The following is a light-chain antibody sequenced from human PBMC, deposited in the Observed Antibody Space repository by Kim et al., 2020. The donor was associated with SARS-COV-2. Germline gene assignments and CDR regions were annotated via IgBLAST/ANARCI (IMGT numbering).Light chain of an antibody. Sequence: EIVMTQSPATLSVSPGERATLSYRASQSVSSNLAWYQHKPGQAPRLLIYAASTRATGVPARFSGSGSGTEFTLTISSLQSEDYAVYYCQQYNNWPLFGPGTKVDIK. CDR3: QQYNNWPL. V-gene: IGKV3-15*01. CDR2: AAS. J-gene: IGKJ3*01. CDR1: QSVSSN.